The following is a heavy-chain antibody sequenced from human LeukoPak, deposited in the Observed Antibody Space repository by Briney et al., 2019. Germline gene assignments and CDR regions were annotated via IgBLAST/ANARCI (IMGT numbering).Heavy chain of an antibody. V-gene: IGHV1-18*01. CDR2: IGTYNGNT. J-gene: IGHJ4*02. D-gene: IGHD1-26*01. CDR3: ARDRWIVGATTFDY. Sequence: GASVKVSCKASGYTFTNYGIDWVRQAPGQGLEWMGWIGTYNGNTHYAQKLQGRVTMTTDTSTSTAYMELRSLRSDDTAVYYCARDRWIVGATTFDYWGQGTPVTVSS. CDR1: GYTFTNYG.